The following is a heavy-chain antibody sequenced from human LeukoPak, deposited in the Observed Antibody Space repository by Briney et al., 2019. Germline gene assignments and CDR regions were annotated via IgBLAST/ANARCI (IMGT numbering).Heavy chain of an antibody. D-gene: IGHD2-15*01. CDR1: GFTFSSHA. Sequence: GGSLRLSCGASGFTFSSHAMTWVRQAPGKGLEWVSAISISGDTTYYADAVKGRFTISRDNSKNTLYLQMNSLRAEDTAVYYCTRDLNSGGSCWGQGTLVTVSS. CDR2: ISISGDTT. V-gene: IGHV3-23*01. J-gene: IGHJ4*02. CDR3: TRDLNSGGSC.